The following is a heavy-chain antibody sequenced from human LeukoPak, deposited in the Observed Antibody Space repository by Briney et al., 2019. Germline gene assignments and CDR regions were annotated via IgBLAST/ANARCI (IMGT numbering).Heavy chain of an antibody. Sequence: SETLSLTCTVSGGSISSGGYSWSWIRQHPGKGLEWIGYIYYSGSTYYNPSLKSRVTISVDTSKNQFSLKLSSVTAADTAVYYCAYLTGTTDYWGQGTLVTVSS. D-gene: IGHD1-7*01. J-gene: IGHJ4*02. CDR1: GGSISSGGYS. V-gene: IGHV4-31*03. CDR3: AYLTGTTDY. CDR2: IYYSGST.